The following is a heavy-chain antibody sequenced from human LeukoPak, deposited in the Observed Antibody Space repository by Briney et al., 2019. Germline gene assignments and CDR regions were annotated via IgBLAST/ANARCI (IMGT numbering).Heavy chain of an antibody. Sequence: SGGSLRLSCTVSGFTFSDYYMSWLRQAPGGGLEWLSYVSQSGTTIYYADSGKCRFTSSRDNGKKLMYLQMNSLRAEDTGMYYCAREGHTSGSDYWGQGTLVTVSS. CDR3: AREGHTSGSDY. J-gene: IGHJ4*02. V-gene: IGHV3-11*01. D-gene: IGHD3-10*01. CDR1: GFTFSDYY. CDR2: VSQSGTTI.